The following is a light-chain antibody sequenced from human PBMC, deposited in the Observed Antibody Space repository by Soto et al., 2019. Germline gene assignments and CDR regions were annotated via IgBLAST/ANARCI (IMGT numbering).Light chain of an antibody. CDR2: GAS. V-gene: IGKV3-15*01. CDR3: QQYNNWPLT. J-gene: IGKJ4*01. CDR1: QSVGTN. Sequence: EIVMTQSPATLSVSPGERATLSCRASQSVGTNLALYQQKPGRAPRLLIYGASPRATGIPPRFSASGSRTEFTLTISSLQSEDFAVYYCQQYNNWPLTFGGGTKVEIK.